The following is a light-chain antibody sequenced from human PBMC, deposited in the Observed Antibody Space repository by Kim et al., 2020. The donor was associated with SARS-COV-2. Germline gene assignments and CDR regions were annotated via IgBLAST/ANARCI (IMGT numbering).Light chain of an antibody. CDR3: SSYTSSSTPYV. J-gene: IGLJ1*01. CDR2: DVS. CDR1: SGDVGGYNY. Sequence: QSITISCSRTSGDVGGYNYVSWYQQHPGKAPKLMIYDVSNLPSGVSNRFAGSRSGNTASLTISGLQAEDEADYYCSSYTSSSTPYVFGAGTKVTVL. V-gene: IGLV2-14*03.